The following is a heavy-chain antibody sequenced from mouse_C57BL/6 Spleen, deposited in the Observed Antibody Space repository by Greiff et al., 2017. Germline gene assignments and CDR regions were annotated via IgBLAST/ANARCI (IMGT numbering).Heavy chain of an antibody. V-gene: IGHV5-9-1*02. D-gene: IGHD4-1*01. CDR2: ISSGGDYI. CDR1: GFTFSSYA. Sequence: EVKLMESGEGLVKPGGSLKLSCAASGFTFSSYAMSWVRQTPEKRLEWVAYISSGGDYIYYADTVKGRFTISSDNARNTLYLQMSSLKSEDTAMYYCTRDWDEDWYFDVWGTGTTVTVSS. J-gene: IGHJ1*03. CDR3: TRDWDEDWYFDV.